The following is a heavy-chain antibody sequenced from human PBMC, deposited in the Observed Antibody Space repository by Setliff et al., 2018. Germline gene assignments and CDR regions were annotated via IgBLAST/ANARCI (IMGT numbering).Heavy chain of an antibody. V-gene: IGHV1-2*06. CDR2: INPNSGAT. CDR3: ARDLYNSGSDY. Sequence: ASVKVSCKTSGYPFTDYYIHWVRQAPGQGLEWMGRINPNSGATNFAQKFQGRVTMTRDTFISTAYMDLSRLRSDDTAVYYCARDLYNSGSDYWGQGTLVTVSS. J-gene: IGHJ4*02. CDR1: GYPFTDYY. D-gene: IGHD6-25*01.